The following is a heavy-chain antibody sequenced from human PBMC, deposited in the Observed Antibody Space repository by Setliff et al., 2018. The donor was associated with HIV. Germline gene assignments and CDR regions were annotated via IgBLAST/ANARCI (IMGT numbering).Heavy chain of an antibody. V-gene: IGHV3-9*01. CDR2: LSWHSGHI. D-gene: IGHD2-21*01. CDR1: GFDFDKYT. CDR3: ARAGVEMSTIMGFYFDH. J-gene: IGHJ4*02. Sequence: GGSLRLSCAASGFDFDKYTMHWVRQAPGKGLEWVSGLSWHSGHIGYAESVKGRFTISRDNAINSLFLDMNDVSPDDTAFYYCARAGVEMSTIMGFYFDHWGQGTLVTVSS.